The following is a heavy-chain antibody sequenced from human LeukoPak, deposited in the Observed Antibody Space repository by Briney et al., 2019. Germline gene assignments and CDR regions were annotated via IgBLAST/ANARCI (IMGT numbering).Heavy chain of an antibody. J-gene: IGHJ4*02. Sequence: GGSLRLSCAASGFTFSDYYMSWIRQAPGKGLEWVSYISSSGSTIYYADSVKGRFTISRDNAKNSLYLQMNSLRAEDTAVYYCAKKGIAAAGPYYFDYWGQGTLVTVSS. CDR3: AKKGIAAAGPYYFDY. D-gene: IGHD6-13*01. V-gene: IGHV3-11*01. CDR1: GFTFSDYY. CDR2: ISSSGSTI.